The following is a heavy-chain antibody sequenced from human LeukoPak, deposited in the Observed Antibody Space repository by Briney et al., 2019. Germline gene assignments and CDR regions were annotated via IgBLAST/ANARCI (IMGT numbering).Heavy chain of an antibody. Sequence: SETLSLTCNVSGVSISTSIYYWGWIRQPPGKGLEWIGRIFYSGSAYYNPSFKSRLAIPLDTSKNQFSLKLSSVTAADTAVYCCARIGHGANSHLKWYFDLWGRGTLVTVSS. CDR2: IFYSGSA. CDR1: GVSISTSIYY. J-gene: IGHJ2*01. V-gene: IGHV4-39*01. D-gene: IGHD4-23*01. CDR3: ARIGHGANSHLKWYFDL.